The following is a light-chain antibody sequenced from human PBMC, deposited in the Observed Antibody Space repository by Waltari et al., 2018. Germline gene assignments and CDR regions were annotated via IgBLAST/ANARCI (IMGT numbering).Light chain of an antibody. CDR1: QSVSSY. Sequence: IVLTQSPATLSLSPGERATLSCRASQSVSSYLAWYQQKPGQAPRLLIYDASNRATGIPARFSGSGSGTDFTLTISSLEPEDFAVYYGQQRSNWPPEVTFGQGTRLEIK. V-gene: IGKV3-11*01. CDR2: DAS. CDR3: QQRSNWPPEVT. J-gene: IGKJ5*01.